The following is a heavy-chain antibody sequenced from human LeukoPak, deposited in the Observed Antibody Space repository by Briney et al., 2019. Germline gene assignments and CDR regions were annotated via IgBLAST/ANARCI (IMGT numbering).Heavy chain of an antibody. Sequence: GGSLRLSCAASGFTFSDYYMSWIRQAPGKGLEWVSYISSSGSTIYYADSVKGRFTISRDNAKNSLYLRMNSLRAEDTAVYYCASGSVIGWYFDLWGRGTLVTVSS. J-gene: IGHJ2*01. V-gene: IGHV3-11*01. CDR1: GFTFSDYY. CDR3: ASGSVIGWYFDL. CDR2: ISSSGSTI. D-gene: IGHD2/OR15-2a*01.